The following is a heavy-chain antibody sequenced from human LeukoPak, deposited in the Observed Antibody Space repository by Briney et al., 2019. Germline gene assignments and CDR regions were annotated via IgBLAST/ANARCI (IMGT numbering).Heavy chain of an antibody. CDR2: INPNSGGT. V-gene: IGHV1-2*02. CDR3: TRLLYSSGWYPSGY. Sequence: ASVKVSCKASGYTFTAYYIYWVRQTPGQGVEWMGWINPNSGGTKYAQKFQDRVTMTRDTSISTAYMELSRLRSDDTAVYYCTRLLYSSGWYPSGYWGQGTLVSVSS. CDR1: GYTFTAYY. D-gene: IGHD6-19*01. J-gene: IGHJ4*02.